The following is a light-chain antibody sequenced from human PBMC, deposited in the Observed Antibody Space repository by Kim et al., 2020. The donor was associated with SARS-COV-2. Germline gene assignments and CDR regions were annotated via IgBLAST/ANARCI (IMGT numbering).Light chain of an antibody. V-gene: IGKV1-5*03. J-gene: IGKJ2*04. CDR3: QQYKTYCS. CDR1: QNINSW. Sequence: SASVGDRVTITCRASQNINSWLAWYQQKPGQAPKLLIYKASNLESGVPSRFSGSGSGTEFTLTISSLQPDDFATYYCQQYKTYCSFGQGTKVDIK. CDR2: KAS.